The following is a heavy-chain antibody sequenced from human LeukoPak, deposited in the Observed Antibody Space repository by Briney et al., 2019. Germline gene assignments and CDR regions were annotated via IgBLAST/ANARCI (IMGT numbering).Heavy chain of an antibody. D-gene: IGHD2-2*01. V-gene: IGHV4-38-2*02. CDR2: IYHSGSI. J-gene: IGHJ4*02. Sequence: SETLSLTCTVSGYSLSSGYYWGWIRQPPGKGLEWIGSIYHSGSIYYNPSLKSRVTISVDTSKNQFSLKLSSVTAADTAVHYCARRKPHIVVVPAATYYFDYWGQGTLVTVSS. CDR3: ARRKPHIVVVPAATYYFDY. CDR1: GYSLSSGYY.